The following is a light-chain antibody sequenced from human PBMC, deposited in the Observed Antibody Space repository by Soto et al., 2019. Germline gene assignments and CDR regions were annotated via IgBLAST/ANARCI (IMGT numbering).Light chain of an antibody. V-gene: IGLV2-14*01. CDR2: EVS. CDR1: SSDVGNYIY. Sequence: QSALTEPACVSVSPGQSITVSCTGTSSDVGNYIYVFWFQQHPGKAPKLIISEVSNRPSGVSSRFSGSKSGNTASLTISGLQAEDEAHYYCTSYTTSSTYVFGTGTKVTVL. CDR3: TSYTTSSTYV. J-gene: IGLJ1*01.